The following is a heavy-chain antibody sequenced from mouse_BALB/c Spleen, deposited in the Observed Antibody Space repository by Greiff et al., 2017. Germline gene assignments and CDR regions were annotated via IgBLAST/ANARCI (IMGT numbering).Heavy chain of an antibody. CDR1: GYTFTSYW. CDR2: IYPGRGIT. CDR3: SRGALLLYAMDY. V-gene: IGHV1-55*01. J-gene: IGHJ4*01. Sequence: QVQLQQPGAELVKPGASVKMSCKASGYTFTSYWINCVKQRPGQGLEWIGDIYPGRGITNYNEKFKSKATLTLDTSSSTAYMQLSSLTSEDSAVYYCSRGALLLYAMDYWGQGTSVTVSS. D-gene: IGHD1-2*01.